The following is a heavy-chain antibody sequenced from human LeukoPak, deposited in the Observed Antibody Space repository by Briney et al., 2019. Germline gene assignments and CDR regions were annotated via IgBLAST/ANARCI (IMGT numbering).Heavy chain of an antibody. CDR3: AKDPGYSSTWYYFDY. Sequence: GGSLRLSCAASGFTFSSYAMSWVRQAPGKGLEWVSAISGSGGSTYYADSVKGRFTISRDNSKNTLYLQMNSLRAEDTAVYYCAKDPGYSSTWYYFDYWGQGTLVTVSS. V-gene: IGHV3-23*01. CDR1: GFTFSSYA. J-gene: IGHJ4*02. CDR2: ISGSGGST. D-gene: IGHD6-13*01.